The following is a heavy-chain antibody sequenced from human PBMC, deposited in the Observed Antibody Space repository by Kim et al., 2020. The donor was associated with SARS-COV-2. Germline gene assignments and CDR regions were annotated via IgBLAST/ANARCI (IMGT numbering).Heavy chain of an antibody. J-gene: IGHJ6*02. CDR1: GFTFSSYA. CDR3: ARDRGYQLLYYYYYYGMDV. V-gene: IGHV3-30*04. D-gene: IGHD2-2*01. Sequence: GGSLRLSCAASGFTFSSYAMHWVRQAPGKGLEWVAVISYDGSNKYYADSVKGRFTISRDNSKNTLYLQMNSLRAEDTAVYYCARDRGYQLLYYYYYYGMDVWGQGTTVTVSS. CDR2: ISYDGSNK.